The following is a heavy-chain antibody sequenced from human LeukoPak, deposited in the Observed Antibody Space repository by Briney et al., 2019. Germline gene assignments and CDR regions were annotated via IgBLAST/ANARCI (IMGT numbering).Heavy chain of an antibody. D-gene: IGHD2-21*01. Sequence: SETLSLTCAVYGGSFSGYYWSWIRQPPGKGLEWIGEINHSGSTNYNPSLKSRVTISVDTSKNQFPLKLSSVTAADTAVYYCARRFLAYCGGDCYSGAFDIWGQGTMVTVSS. V-gene: IGHV4-34*01. CDR3: ARRFLAYCGGDCYSGAFDI. CDR2: INHSGST. CDR1: GGSFSGYY. J-gene: IGHJ3*02.